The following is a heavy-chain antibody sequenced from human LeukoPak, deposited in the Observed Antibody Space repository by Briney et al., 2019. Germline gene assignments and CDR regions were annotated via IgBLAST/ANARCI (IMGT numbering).Heavy chain of an antibody. Sequence: PGGSLRLSCAASGFTFSSYAMSWVRQAPGKGLEWVSAISGSGGSTYYADSVKGRFTISRDNSKNTLYLQMNSLRAEDTAVYYCARDQYSSPYGYFDYWGQGTLVTVSS. CDR3: ARDQYSSPYGYFDY. CDR1: GFTFSSYA. V-gene: IGHV3-23*01. D-gene: IGHD6-6*01. CDR2: ISGSGGST. J-gene: IGHJ4*02.